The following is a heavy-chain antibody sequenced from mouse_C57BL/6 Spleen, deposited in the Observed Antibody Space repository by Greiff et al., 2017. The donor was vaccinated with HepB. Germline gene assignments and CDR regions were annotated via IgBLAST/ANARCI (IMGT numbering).Heavy chain of an antibody. D-gene: IGHD2-4*01. CDR2: ISDGGSYT. CDR3: AREDYDYDLGFAY. Sequence: EVMLVESGGGLVKPGGSLKLSCAASGFTFSSYAMSWVRQTPEKRLEWVATISDGGSYTYYPDNVKGRFTISRDNAKNNLYLQMSHLKSEDTAMYYCAREDYDYDLGFAYWGQGTLVTVSA. V-gene: IGHV5-4*01. J-gene: IGHJ3*01. CDR1: GFTFSSYA.